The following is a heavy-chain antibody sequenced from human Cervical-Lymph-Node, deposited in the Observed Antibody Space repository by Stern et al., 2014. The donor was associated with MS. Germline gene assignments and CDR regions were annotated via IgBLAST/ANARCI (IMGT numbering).Heavy chain of an antibody. CDR2: ISWNRGSM. D-gene: IGHD2/OR15-2a*01. Sequence: EEQLVESGGGLVQPGRSLRLSCAASGFTFGGYAMHWVRQTPGKGLEWVSSISWNRGSMGYADSVKGRFTISRDNAKNSLYLQMNGLRADDTALYYCAKATFYGAALDYWGQGTLVTVSS. J-gene: IGHJ4*02. CDR3: AKATFYGAALDY. CDR1: GFTFGGYA. V-gene: IGHV3-9*01.